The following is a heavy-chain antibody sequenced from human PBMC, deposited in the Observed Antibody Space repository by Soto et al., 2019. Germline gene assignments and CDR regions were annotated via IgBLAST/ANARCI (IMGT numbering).Heavy chain of an antibody. CDR2: INPSGST. J-gene: IGHJ5*02. CDR1: GGSFSGYY. V-gene: IGHV4-34*01. CDR3: ARGRRNWNYSTYFKGGNWFDP. D-gene: IGHD1-7*01. Sequence: QVQLQQGGAGLLKPSETLSLTCAVYGGSFSGYYWSWIRQPPGKGLEWIGEINPSGSTNYNPSLKSRVTISVATSKHQFSRKRSSVSAADPAVYYCARGRRNWNYSTYFKGGNWFDPWGQGTLVTVSS.